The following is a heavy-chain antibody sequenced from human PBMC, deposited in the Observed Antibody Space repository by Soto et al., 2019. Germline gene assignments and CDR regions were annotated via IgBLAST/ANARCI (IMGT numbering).Heavy chain of an antibody. CDR2: IYYSGTT. CDR3: ARGSYGSGSYFQAYFDF. D-gene: IGHD3-10*01. CDR1: AGSIRSTGYY. J-gene: IGHJ4*02. V-gene: IGHV4-31*03. Sequence: SETLSLTCSVSAGSIRSTGYYWSWIRQHPGKGLEWIGYIYYSGTTKYNPSLQSRLSLSIDTSKNQFSLRLNSLTAADTAVYYCARGSYGSGSYFQAYFDFWGQGTLVTVSS.